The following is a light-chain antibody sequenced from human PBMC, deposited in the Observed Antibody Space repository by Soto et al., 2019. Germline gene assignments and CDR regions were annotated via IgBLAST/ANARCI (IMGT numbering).Light chain of an antibody. CDR2: DVS. J-gene: IGKJ5*01. V-gene: IGKV3-15*01. Sequence: EIVWTRYPGTLSFSPGEGRTRACRASQTIDNTLAWYQRKPGQAPRLLIYDVSIRATGVPARFSGTGSETDFTLTISGLQSEDSAVYFCQQYNNWPFSFGQGTRLEIK. CDR1: QTIDNT. CDR3: QQYNNWPFS.